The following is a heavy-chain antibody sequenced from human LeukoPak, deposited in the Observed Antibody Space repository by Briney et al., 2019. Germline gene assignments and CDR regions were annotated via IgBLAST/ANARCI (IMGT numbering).Heavy chain of an antibody. V-gene: IGHV3-48*03. D-gene: IGHD3-10*01. CDR2: ISSSGSTI. CDR1: GFTFSSYE. J-gene: IGHJ4*02. Sequence: PGGSLRLSCAASGFTFSSYEMNWVRQAPGKGLEWVSYISSSGSTIYYADSVKGRFTISRDNAKNSLYLQMNSLRAEDTAVYYCATLYYYGSGSYYPFDYWGQGTLVTVSS. CDR3: ATLYYYGSGSYYPFDY.